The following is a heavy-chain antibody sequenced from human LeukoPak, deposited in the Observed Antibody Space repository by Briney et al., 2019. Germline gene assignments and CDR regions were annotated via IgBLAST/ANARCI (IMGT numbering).Heavy chain of an antibody. D-gene: IGHD3-9*01. CDR3: ARGLSNYDILTGYYSRWFDP. J-gene: IGHJ5*02. Sequence: SETLSLTCAVSGGSISSSNWWSWVRQPPGKGLEWIGEIYHSGSTNYNPSLKSRVTISVDKYKNQFSLKLSSVTAADTAVYYCARGLSNYDILTGYYSRWFDPWGQGTMVTVSS. V-gene: IGHV4-4*02. CDR2: IYHSGST. CDR1: GGSISSSNW.